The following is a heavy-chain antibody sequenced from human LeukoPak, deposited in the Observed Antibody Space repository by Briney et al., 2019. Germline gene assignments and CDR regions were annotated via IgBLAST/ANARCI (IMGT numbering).Heavy chain of an antibody. Sequence: ASVKVSCEASGGTFSSYAISWVRQAPGQGLEWMGRIIPILGIANYAQKFQGRVTITADKSTSTAYMELSSLRSEDTAVYYCARAQIVGATVPFDYWGQGTLVTVSS. J-gene: IGHJ4*02. CDR2: IIPILGIA. D-gene: IGHD1-26*01. V-gene: IGHV1-69*04. CDR1: GGTFSSYA. CDR3: ARAQIVGATVPFDY.